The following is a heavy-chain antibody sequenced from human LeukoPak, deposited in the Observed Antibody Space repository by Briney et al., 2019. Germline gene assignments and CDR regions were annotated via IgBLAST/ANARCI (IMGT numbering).Heavy chain of an antibody. V-gene: IGHV3-23*01. CDR1: GFTVSSNY. CDR2: ISGSGGST. J-gene: IGHJ4*02. CDR3: AKGRIVLMVYATPDY. D-gene: IGHD2-8*01. Sequence: GGSLRLSCAASGFTVSSNYMSWVRQAPGKGLEWVSAISGSGGSTYYADSVKGRFTISRDNSKNTLYLQMNSLRAEDTAVYYCAKGRIVLMVYATPDYWGQGTLVTVSS.